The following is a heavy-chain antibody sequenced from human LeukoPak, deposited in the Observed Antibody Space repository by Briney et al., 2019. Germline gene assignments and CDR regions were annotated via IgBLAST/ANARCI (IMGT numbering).Heavy chain of an antibody. Sequence: GGSLSLSCAASGFTVSSNYMSWVRQAPGKGLGWVSVIYSGGSTYYADSVKGRFTISRDNSKNTLYLQMNSLRAEDTAVYYCARDPSILYGGNSGGYWGQGTLVTVSS. D-gene: IGHD4-23*01. CDR3: ARDPSILYGGNSGGY. CDR2: IYSGGST. V-gene: IGHV3-66*01. CDR1: GFTVSSNY. J-gene: IGHJ4*02.